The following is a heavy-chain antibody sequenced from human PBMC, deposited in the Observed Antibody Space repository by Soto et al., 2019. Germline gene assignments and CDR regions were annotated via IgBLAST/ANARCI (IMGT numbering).Heavy chain of an antibody. CDR2: IYYSGST. CDR1: NGSLSGNY. V-gene: IGHV4-59*01. J-gene: IGHJ4*02. CDR3: ARSFMVPVDFFDY. Sequence: SETLSLTCTVSNGSLSGNYLSWIRQSPGKGLEWIGNIYYSGSTNYNPSLKSRVTMSVDTSKNQFTLKLSSVTAADTGVYFCARSFMVPVDFFDYWGQGTLVTVYS. D-gene: IGHD3-10*01.